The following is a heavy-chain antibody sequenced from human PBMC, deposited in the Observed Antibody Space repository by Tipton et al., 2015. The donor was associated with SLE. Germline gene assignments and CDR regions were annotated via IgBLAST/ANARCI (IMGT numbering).Heavy chain of an antibody. CDR2: IYYSGST. V-gene: IGHV4-59*11. D-gene: IGHD3-3*01. CDR1: ADSISNHY. Sequence: TLSLTCSVSADSISNHYWSWIRQPPGKGLKWIGYIYYSGSTNYNPSLKSRVTISVDTSNNQFSLKLSSVTAADTAVHYCARAKYYDFWSGYDFDYWDQGALVTVSS. CDR3: ARAKYYDFWSGYDFDY. J-gene: IGHJ4*02.